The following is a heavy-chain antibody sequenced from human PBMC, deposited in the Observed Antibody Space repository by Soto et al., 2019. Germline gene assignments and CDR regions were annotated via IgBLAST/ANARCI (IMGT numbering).Heavy chain of an antibody. D-gene: IGHD6-13*01. Sequence: GGSLRLSCAASGFTVSSNYMSWVRQAPGKGLEWVSVIYSGGSTYYADSVKGRFTISRDNSKNTLYLQMNSLRAEDTAVYYWSRKKSSSWYEYYYYYMDVWGKGTTVTVSS. CDR3: SRKKSSSWYEYYYYYMDV. CDR1: GFTVSSNY. V-gene: IGHV3-53*01. J-gene: IGHJ6*03. CDR2: IYSGGST.